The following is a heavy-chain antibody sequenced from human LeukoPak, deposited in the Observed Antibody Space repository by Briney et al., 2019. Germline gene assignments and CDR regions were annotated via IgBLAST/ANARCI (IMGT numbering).Heavy chain of an antibody. CDR2: INSDGSIK. Sequence: PGGSLRLSCAASGFTLRSYWMHWFRQAPGKGLVLVSRINSDGSIKTYADSVEGRFTISRDNAKNSLYLQMNSLRAEDTAVYYCARSTTINSVDYWGQGTLVTVSS. J-gene: IGHJ4*02. CDR1: GFTLRSYW. CDR3: ARSTTINSVDY. V-gene: IGHV3-74*03. D-gene: IGHD1-26*01.